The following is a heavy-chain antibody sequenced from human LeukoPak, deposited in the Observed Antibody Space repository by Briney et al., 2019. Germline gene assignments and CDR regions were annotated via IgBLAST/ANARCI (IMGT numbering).Heavy chain of an antibody. CDR1: GFTFSSYA. CDR2: ISYDGSNK. CDR3: ARDGGEQLVGPFDY. Sequence: GGSLRLSCAASGFTFSSYAMHWVRQAPGKGLEWVAVISYDGSNKYYADSVKGRFTISRDNSKNTLYLQMNSLRAGDTAVYYCARDGGEQLVGPFDYWGQGTLVTVSS. J-gene: IGHJ4*02. D-gene: IGHD6-6*01. V-gene: IGHV3-30-3*01.